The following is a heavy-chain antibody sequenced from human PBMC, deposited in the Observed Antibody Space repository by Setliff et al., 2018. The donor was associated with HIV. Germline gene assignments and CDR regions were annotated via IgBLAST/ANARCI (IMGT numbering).Heavy chain of an antibody. J-gene: IGHJ4*02. CDR1: GFTFSAYV. CDR2: ISARSDYS. Sequence: GGSLRLSCAASGFTFSAYVMSWIRQAPGRGPEWVSAISARSDYSYAADSMKGRFTISRDNSKNTLYLQMTDLRAEDTAIYYCAPIRDGYNYFFDHWGQGTLVTV. D-gene: IGHD5-12*01. V-gene: IGHV3-23*01. CDR3: APIRDGYNYFFDH.